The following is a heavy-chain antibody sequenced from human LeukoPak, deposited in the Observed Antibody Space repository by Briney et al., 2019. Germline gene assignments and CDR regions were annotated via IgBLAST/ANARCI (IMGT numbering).Heavy chain of an antibody. J-gene: IGHJ4*02. CDR3: AGLGAAEKLDY. Sequence: SETLSLTCTVSGGSISSYYWSWIRQPPGKGLGWIGYIYYSGSTNYNPSLKSRVTISVDTSKSQFSLKLSSVTAADTAVYYCAGLGAAEKLDYWGQGTLVTVSS. D-gene: IGHD6-25*01. V-gene: IGHV4-59*08. CDR2: IYYSGST. CDR1: GGSISSYY.